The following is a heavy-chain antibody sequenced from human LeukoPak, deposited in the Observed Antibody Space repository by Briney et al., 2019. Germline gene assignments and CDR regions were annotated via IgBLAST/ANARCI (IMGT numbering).Heavy chain of an antibody. CDR2: FSYNVHS. V-gene: IGHV4-61*01. Sequence: SETLSLTCTVSGGSVSSSNYYWSRIRQSPGKGLEWVGFFSYNVHSDYNPSLKSRVTISIDTSKNQFSLRLSSVTAADTAIYYCARVSVAGTGPDYWGQGTLVTVSS. CDR3: ARVSVAGTGPDY. D-gene: IGHD6-13*01. J-gene: IGHJ4*02. CDR1: GGSVSSSNYY.